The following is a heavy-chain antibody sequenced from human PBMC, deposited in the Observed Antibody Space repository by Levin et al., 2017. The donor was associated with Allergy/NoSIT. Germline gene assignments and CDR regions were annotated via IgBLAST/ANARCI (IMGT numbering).Heavy chain of an antibody. CDR1: GGSFSGYY. D-gene: IGHD3-22*01. V-gene: IGHV4-34*01. J-gene: IGHJ4*02. Sequence: PSETLSLTCAVYGGSFSGYYWSWIRQPPGKGLEWIGEINHSGSTNYNPSLKSRVTISVDTSKNQFSLKLSSVTAADTAVYYCARASTYYYDSSGYRKRFGFDYWGQGTLVTVSS. CDR2: INHSGST. CDR3: ARASTYYYDSSGYRKRFGFDY.